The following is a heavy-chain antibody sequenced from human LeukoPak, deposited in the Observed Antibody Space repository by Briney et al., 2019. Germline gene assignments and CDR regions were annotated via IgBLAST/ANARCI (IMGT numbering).Heavy chain of an antibody. D-gene: IGHD6-13*01. CDR2: ISSSGSTI. Sequence: GGSLRLSCAASGFTFSSYEINWVRQAPGKGLEWVSYISSSGSTIYYADSVQGRFTISRDNAKNSLYLQMNSLSAEDTAVYYCARDSPSSSWALYFDYWGQGTLVTVSS. V-gene: IGHV3-48*03. CDR1: GFTFSSYE. J-gene: IGHJ4*02. CDR3: ARDSPSSSWALYFDY.